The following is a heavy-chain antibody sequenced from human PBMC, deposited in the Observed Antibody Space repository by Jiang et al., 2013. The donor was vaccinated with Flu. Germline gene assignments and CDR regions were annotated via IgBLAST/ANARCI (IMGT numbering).Heavy chain of an antibody. Sequence: GAEVKKPGASVKVSCKASGYTFTSYDINWVRQATGQGLEWMGWMNPNSGNTGYAQKFQGRVTMTRNTSIGTAYMELSSLRSEDTAVYYCANRVYQLGAGGMDVWGQGTTVTVSS. CDR3: ANRVYQLGAGGMDV. D-gene: IGHD2-2*01. CDR1: GYTFTSYD. J-gene: IGHJ6*02. V-gene: IGHV1-8*01. CDR2: MNPNSGNT.